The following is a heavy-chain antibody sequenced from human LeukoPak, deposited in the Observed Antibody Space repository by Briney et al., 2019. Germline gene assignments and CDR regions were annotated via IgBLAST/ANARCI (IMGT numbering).Heavy chain of an antibody. D-gene: IGHD3-22*01. Sequence: KTGGSLRPSCAASGFAFGTYSMNWVRQAPGKGLEWVSSVGTAGSFIYYADSVKGRFTTSRDNAQNSLFLQMRSLRADDTAVYYCARDVSYDSSGDAFDIWGQGTMVTVSS. V-gene: IGHV3-21*01. CDR2: VGTAGSFI. CDR1: GFAFGTYS. J-gene: IGHJ3*02. CDR3: ARDVSYDSSGDAFDI.